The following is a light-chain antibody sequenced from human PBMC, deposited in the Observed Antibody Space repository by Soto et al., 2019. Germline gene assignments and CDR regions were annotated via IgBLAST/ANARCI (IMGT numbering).Light chain of an antibody. V-gene: IGLV2-23*02. CDR1: SSDVGSYTL. CDR3: CSYAGSRTYV. CDR2: NVS. J-gene: IGLJ1*01. Sequence: QSALTQPASVSGSPGQSISISCSGTSSDVGSYTLVSWYQHHPGRAPKLMIYNVSKRPSGISNRFSGSKSGNTASLTISGLQAEDEADYYCCSYAGSRTYVFGTGTKLTVL.